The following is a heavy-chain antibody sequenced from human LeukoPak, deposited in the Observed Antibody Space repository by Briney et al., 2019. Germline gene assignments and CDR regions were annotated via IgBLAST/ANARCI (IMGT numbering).Heavy chain of an antibody. V-gene: IGHV4-61*01. CDR2: IYYSGST. Sequence: PSETLSLTCTVSGGSISSSSYYWSWIRQPPGKGLEWIGYIYYSGSTNYNPSLKSRVTISVDTSKNQFSLKLSSVTAADTAVYYCARGLDYYDSSGYYHHYFDYWGQGTLVTVSS. D-gene: IGHD3-22*01. CDR1: GGSISSSSYY. J-gene: IGHJ4*02. CDR3: ARGLDYYDSSGYYHHYFDY.